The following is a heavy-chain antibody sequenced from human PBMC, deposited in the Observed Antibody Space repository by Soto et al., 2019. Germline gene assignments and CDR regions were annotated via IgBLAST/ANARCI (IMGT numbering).Heavy chain of an antibody. D-gene: IGHD5-12*01. CDR1: GFTFSSYS. J-gene: IGHJ1*01. Sequence: AXGSLRLSCAAAGFTFSSYSTNWVRQAPGKGLEWVSSISSSSSYIYYADSVKGRFTISRDNAKNSLYLQMNSLRAEDTAVYYCASGRGYSGYAGYWGRGSLVTVSS. V-gene: IGHV3-21*01. CDR3: ASGRGYSGYAGY. CDR2: ISSSSSYI.